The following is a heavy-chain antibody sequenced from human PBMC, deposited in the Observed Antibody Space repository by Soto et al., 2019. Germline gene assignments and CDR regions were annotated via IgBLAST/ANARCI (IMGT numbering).Heavy chain of an antibody. D-gene: IGHD4-17*01. V-gene: IGHV4-38-2*02. J-gene: IGHJ5*02. CDR1: GYSISSGYY. Sequence: PSETLSLTCAVSGYSISSGYYWGWIRQPPGKGLEWIGSIYHSGSTYYNPSLKSRVTISVDTSKNQFSLKLSSVTAADTAVYYCARDTKTTVTNNWFDPWGQGTLVTVSS. CDR2: IYHSGST. CDR3: ARDTKTTVTNNWFDP.